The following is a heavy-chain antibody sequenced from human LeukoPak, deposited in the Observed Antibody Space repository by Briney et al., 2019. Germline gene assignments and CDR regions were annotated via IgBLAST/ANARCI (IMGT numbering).Heavy chain of an antibody. CDR1: GGSISSSSYY. D-gene: IGHD3-3*01. V-gene: IGHV4-39*01. J-gene: IGHJ4*02. CDR2: IYYSGST. Sequence: PSETLSLTSTVSGGSISSSSYYWGWIRQPPGKGLEWIGSIYYSGSTYYNPSLKSRVTISVDTSKNQFSLKLSSVTAADTAVYYCARHWSYYDFWSGYSHSRIDYWGQGNLVTVSS. CDR3: ARHWSYYDFWSGYSHSRIDY.